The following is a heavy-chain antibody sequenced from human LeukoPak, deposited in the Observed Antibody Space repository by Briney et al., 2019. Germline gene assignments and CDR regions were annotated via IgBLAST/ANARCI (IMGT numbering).Heavy chain of an antibody. D-gene: IGHD5-12*01. CDR2: ISGSGGST. V-gene: IGHV3-23*01. CDR3: AKVSKRGYSGYSKDYGMDV. CDR1: GFTFSSYA. Sequence: GRPLRLSCAASGFTFSSYAMRWVRQAPGKGLEWVSAISGSGGSTYYADSVKGRFTISRDNSKNTLYLQMNSLRAEDTAVYYCAKVSKRGYSGYSKDYGMDVWGQGATVTVSS. J-gene: IGHJ6*02.